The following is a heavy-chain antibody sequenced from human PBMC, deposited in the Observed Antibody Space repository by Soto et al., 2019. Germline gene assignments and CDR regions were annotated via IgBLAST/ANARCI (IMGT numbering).Heavy chain of an antibody. D-gene: IGHD3-3*01. CDR3: ARGVFGVVITQHFDY. V-gene: IGHV1-18*01. CDR1: GYTFTSYG. CDR2: ISAYNGNT. J-gene: IGHJ4*02. Sequence: ASVKVSCKASGYTFTSYGISWVRQAPGQGLEWMGWISAYNGNTNYAQKLQGRVTMTTDTSTSTAYMELRSLRSDDTAVYYCARGVFGVVITQHFDYWGQGTLVTVSS.